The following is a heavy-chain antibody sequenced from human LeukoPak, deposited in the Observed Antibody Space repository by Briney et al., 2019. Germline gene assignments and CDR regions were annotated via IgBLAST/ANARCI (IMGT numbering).Heavy chain of an antibody. J-gene: IGHJ6*02. D-gene: IGHD3-3*01. CDR2: IIPISGTA. Sequence: ASVKVSCKASGGTFSSYAISWVRQAPGQGLEWMGGIIPISGTANYAQKFQGRVTITADESTSTAYMELSSLRSEDTAVYYCARAPKTIFGVVIISTGMDVWGQGTTVTVSS. CDR3: ARAPKTIFGVVIISTGMDV. CDR1: GGTFSSYA. V-gene: IGHV1-69*13.